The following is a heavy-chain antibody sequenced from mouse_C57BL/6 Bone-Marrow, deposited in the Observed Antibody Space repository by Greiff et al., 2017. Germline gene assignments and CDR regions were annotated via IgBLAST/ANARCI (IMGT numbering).Heavy chain of an antibody. CDR1: GYSFTDYN. CDR3: ARSEEYGAWFAY. CDR2: INPNYGTT. V-gene: IGHV1-39*01. D-gene: IGHD1-2*01. J-gene: IGHJ3*01. Sequence: HLVESGPELVKPGASVKISCKASGYSFTDYNMNWVKQSNGKSLEWIGVINPNYGTTSYNQKFKGKATLTVDQSSSTADLQLTSLTSEDSAVYYCARSEEYGAWFAYWGQGTLVTVSA.